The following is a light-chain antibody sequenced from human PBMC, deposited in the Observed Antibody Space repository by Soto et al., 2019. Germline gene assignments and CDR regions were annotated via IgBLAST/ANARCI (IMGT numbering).Light chain of an antibody. CDR1: TDDFGHYKS. V-gene: IGLV2-14*01. J-gene: IGLJ3*02. CDR3: SSYTRTVTLV. Sequence: QSALTQPASVSGSPGQSITISCTGTTDDFGHYKSVSWYQQHPAKAPKLIISEVSNRPSGISNRFSGSKSGNTAFLTISGLQAEDEADYYCSSYTRTVTLVFGGGTKLTVL. CDR2: EVS.